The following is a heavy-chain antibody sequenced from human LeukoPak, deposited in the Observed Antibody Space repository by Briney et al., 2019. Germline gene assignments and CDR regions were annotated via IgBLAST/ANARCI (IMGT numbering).Heavy chain of an antibody. V-gene: IGHV3-33*06. CDR3: AKDRKTCSSTSCYTFPGCWFDP. Sequence: PGRSLRLSCAASGFTFSSYGMHWVRQAPGKGLEWVAVIWYDGSNKYYADSVKGRFTISRDNSKNTLYLQMNSLRAEDTAVYYCAKDRKTCSSTSCYTFPGCWFDPWGQGTLVTVSS. CDR1: GFTFSSYG. CDR2: IWYDGSNK. D-gene: IGHD2-2*02. J-gene: IGHJ5*02.